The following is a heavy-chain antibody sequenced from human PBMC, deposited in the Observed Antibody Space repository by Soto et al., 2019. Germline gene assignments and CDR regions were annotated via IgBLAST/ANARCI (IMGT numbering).Heavy chain of an antibody. CDR1: GGSFSGYY. CDR2: INHSGST. V-gene: IGHV4-34*01. CDR3: SRGTGRYHYGMDV. Sequence: SETLSLTCAVYGGSFSGYYWSWIRQPPGKGLEWIGEINHSGSTNYNPSLKSRVTISVDTSKNQFSLKLSSVTAADTAVYYCSRGTGRYHYGMDVCAQRTTVTVSS. J-gene: IGHJ6*02.